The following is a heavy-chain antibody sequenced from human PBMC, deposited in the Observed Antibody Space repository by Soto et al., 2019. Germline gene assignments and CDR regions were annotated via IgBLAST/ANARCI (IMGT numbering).Heavy chain of an antibody. CDR1: CYTFTSYG. D-gene: IGHD4-4*01. Sequence: GASVKASCKASCYTFTSYGISWVRQAPEQGLEWMGLISAYNGNTNYAQQLQGRVTMTTDTSTSTAYMELRSLRSDDTAVYYCARENFDGYSTQGYNWFDPSRQGTLVTVSS. V-gene: IGHV1-18*01. CDR3: ARENFDGYSTQGYNWFDP. CDR2: ISAYNGNT. J-gene: IGHJ5*02.